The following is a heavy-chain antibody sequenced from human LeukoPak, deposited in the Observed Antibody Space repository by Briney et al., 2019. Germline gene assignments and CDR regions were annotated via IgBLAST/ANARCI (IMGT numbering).Heavy chain of an antibody. CDR1: GFXFSSYT. CDR2: ISSSSSYI. V-gene: IGHV3-21*01. CDR3: AREGGLQGLYYFDY. Sequence: GGSLRLSCAASGFXFSSYTINWVRQAPGKGLEWVSSISSSSSYIFYADSVKGRFTISRDNAKNSLYLQMNSLRAEDTAVYHCAREGGLQGLYYFDYWGQGTLVTVSS. J-gene: IGHJ4*02. D-gene: IGHD5-24*01.